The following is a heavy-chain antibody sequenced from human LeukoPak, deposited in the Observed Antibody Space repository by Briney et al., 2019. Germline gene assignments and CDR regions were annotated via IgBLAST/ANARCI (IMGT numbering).Heavy chain of an antibody. CDR2: IYYSGST. CDR1: GGSISSSSYY. J-gene: IGHJ4*02. D-gene: IGHD5-18*01. CDR3: ARPDTAMAPLDY. V-gene: IGHV4-39*01. Sequence: NPSETLSLTCTVSGGSISSSSYYWGWIRQPPGKGLEWIGSIYYSGSTYYNPSLKSRVTISVDTSKNQFSLKLSSVTAADTAVYYCARPDTAMAPLDYWGQGTLVTVSS.